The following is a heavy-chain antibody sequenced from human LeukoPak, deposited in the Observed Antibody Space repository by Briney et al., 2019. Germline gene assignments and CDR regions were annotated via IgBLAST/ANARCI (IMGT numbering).Heavy chain of an antibody. CDR1: GGSISSSNW. Sequence: PSETLSLTCAVSGGSISSSNWRSWVRQPPGKGLEWIGEIYHSGSTNYNPSLKSRVTISVDKSKNQFSLKLSSVTAADTAVYYCARATLLGWYESGGAFDIWGQGTMVTVSS. V-gene: IGHV4-4*02. J-gene: IGHJ3*02. CDR3: ARATLLGWYESGGAFDI. D-gene: IGHD6-19*01. CDR2: IYHSGST.